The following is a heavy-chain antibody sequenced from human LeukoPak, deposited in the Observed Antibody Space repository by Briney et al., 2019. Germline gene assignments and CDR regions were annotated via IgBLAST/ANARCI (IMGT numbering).Heavy chain of an antibody. V-gene: IGHV4-59*01. J-gene: IGHJ4*02. CDR2: IYYSGST. CDR3: ARSGSDWYVGEFDY. D-gene: IGHD6-19*01. Sequence: RASETLSLTCTVSGGSISSYYWSWIRQPPGKGLEWIGYIYYSGSTNYNPSLKSRVTISVDTSKNQFSLKLSSVTAADTAVYYCARSGSDWYVGEFDYWGQGTLVTVSS. CDR1: GGSISSYY.